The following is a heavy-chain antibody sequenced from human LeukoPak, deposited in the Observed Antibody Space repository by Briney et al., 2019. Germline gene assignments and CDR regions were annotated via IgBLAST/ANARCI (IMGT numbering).Heavy chain of an antibody. D-gene: IGHD6-13*01. Sequence: PGGSLRLSCAASGFTFSDYSMNWVRQAPGKGLEWVSYISSSSKTVYYADSVKGRFTISRDNSKNTLYLQMNSLRAEDTAVYYCAKKGQQHLNWFDPWGQGTLVTVSS. V-gene: IGHV3-48*01. CDR1: GFTFSDYS. J-gene: IGHJ5*02. CDR3: AKKGQQHLNWFDP. CDR2: ISSSSKTV.